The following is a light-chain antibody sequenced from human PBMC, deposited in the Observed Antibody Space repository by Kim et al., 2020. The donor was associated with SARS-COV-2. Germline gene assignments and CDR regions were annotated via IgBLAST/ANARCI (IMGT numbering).Light chain of an antibody. J-gene: IGKJ3*01. Sequence: EIVLTQSPGTLSLSPGERATLSCRASQSIRNNYLTWYQHKPGQTPRLLIYGASSRAAGIPDRFSGSGSETDFTLTISSLQPEDFATYFCQQSYITPFTFGPGTKVDIK. CDR1: QSIRNNY. CDR2: GAS. CDR3: QQSYITPFT. V-gene: IGKV3-20*01.